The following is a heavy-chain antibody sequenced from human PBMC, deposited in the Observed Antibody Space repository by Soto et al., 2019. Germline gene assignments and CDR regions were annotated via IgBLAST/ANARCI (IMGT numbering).Heavy chain of an antibody. J-gene: IGHJ3*02. D-gene: IGHD1-26*01. CDR2: INHSGST. V-gene: IGHV4-34*01. CDR3: ARAYSGSYEGAFDI. Sequence: SETLSLTCAFYVVSFSGYYWSCIRHPPGKGLEWIGEINHSGSTNYNPSLKSRVTISVDTSKNQFSLKLSSVTAADTAVYYCARAYSGSYEGAFDIWGQGTMVTVSS. CDR1: VVSFSGYY.